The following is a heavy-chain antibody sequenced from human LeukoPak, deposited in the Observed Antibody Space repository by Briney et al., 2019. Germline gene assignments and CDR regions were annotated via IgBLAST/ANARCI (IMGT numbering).Heavy chain of an antibody. D-gene: IGHD1-1*01. CDR1: GFTFSSYE. V-gene: IGHV3-48*03. CDR3: ARVFSNPTGNDY. Sequence: GGSLRLSCAASGFTFSSYEMNWVRQAPGKGLEWVSYISNSGNTIFYADSVKGRFTISRDNGKNSLYLQMNSLRAEDTAVYYCARVFSNPTGNDYWGQGTLVTVSS. CDR2: ISNSGNTI. J-gene: IGHJ4*02.